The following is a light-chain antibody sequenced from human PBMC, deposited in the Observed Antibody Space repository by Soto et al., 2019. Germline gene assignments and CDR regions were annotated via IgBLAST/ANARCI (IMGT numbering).Light chain of an antibody. CDR3: QQFQSYPMT. V-gene: IGKV1-13*02. Sequence: QLTQSPSSLSASVGDTVTIPCRSSQDISTSLAWYQQKPGKAPRLLIYDASTLESGVPSRFSGRGSGTDFTLTISSLQPEDFATYYCQQFQSYPMTFGGGTKVEIK. CDR1: QDISTS. J-gene: IGKJ4*01. CDR2: DAS.